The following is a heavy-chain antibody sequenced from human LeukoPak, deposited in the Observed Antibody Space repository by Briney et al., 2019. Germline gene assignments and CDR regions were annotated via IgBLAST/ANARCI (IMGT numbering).Heavy chain of an antibody. CDR1: GFTFSSYG. D-gene: IGHD5-12*01. CDR3: ARDLGYSGYDPLDY. J-gene: IGHJ4*02. V-gene: IGHV3-30*02. CDR2: IRYDGSKK. Sequence: GGSLRLSCAASGFTFSSYGMHWVRQAPGKGLEWVAFIRYDGSKKYYADSVKGRFTISRDNAKNSLYLQMNSLRAEDTAVYYCARDLGYSGYDPLDYWGQGTLVTVSS.